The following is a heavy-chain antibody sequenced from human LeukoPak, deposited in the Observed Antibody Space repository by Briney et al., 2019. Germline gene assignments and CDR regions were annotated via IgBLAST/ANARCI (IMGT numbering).Heavy chain of an antibody. CDR3: ARVRGGYCSSTSCYRVPIAAAGIDY. Sequence: GGSLRLSCAASGFTFSSYEMNWVRQAPGKGLEWVSYISSSGSTIYYADSVKGRFTISRDNAKNSLYLQMNSLRAEDTAVYYCARVRGGYCSSTSCYRVPIAAAGIDYWGQGTLVTVSS. V-gene: IGHV3-48*03. J-gene: IGHJ4*02. CDR1: GFTFSSYE. CDR2: ISSSGSTI. D-gene: IGHD2-2*01.